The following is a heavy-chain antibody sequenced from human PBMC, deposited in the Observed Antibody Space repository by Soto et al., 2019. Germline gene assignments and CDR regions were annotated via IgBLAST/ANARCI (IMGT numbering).Heavy chain of an antibody. Sequence: QVQLQESGPGLVKASQTLSLTCTVSGGSIRNGNYYWSWIRQLPGKGLEWIGNIYYIGTTSYNPSLKSRVLISIGTSKNPFSPELTAWLGADTAVYYCAKNETTRPWFDPWGQGTLVTVSS. J-gene: IGHJ5*02. V-gene: IGHV4-31*03. D-gene: IGHD1-1*01. CDR3: AKNETTRPWFDP. CDR1: GGSIRNGNYY. CDR2: IYYIGTT.